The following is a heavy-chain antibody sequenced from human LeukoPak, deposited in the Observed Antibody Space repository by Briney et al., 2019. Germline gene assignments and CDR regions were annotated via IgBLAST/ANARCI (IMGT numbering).Heavy chain of an antibody. D-gene: IGHD6-19*01. CDR1: GFTYSHYG. Sequence: PGGSLRLSCVASGFTYSHYGMSWVRQAPGKGLEWVAFIRYDGSNKYYADSVKGRFTISRDNSKNTLYLQMNSLRAEDTAVYYCAKEDGLIAVAGPYYFDYWGQGTLVTVSS. CDR2: IRYDGSNK. V-gene: IGHV3-30*02. CDR3: AKEDGLIAVAGPYYFDY. J-gene: IGHJ4*02.